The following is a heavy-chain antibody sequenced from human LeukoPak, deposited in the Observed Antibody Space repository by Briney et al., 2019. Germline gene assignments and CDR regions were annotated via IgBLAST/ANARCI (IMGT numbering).Heavy chain of an antibody. CDR3: ARSARLMKGVVEVTALDD. Sequence: GGSLRLSCAASGFTFSSYAMSWVRQAPGKGLEWVSAISGSGGSTYYADSVKGRFTISRDNSKNTLYLQMNSLRAEDTAVYYCARSARLMKGVVEVTALDDWGQGTLVTVSS. J-gene: IGHJ4*02. V-gene: IGHV3-23*01. CDR2: ISGSGGST. D-gene: IGHD3-3*01. CDR1: GFTFSSYA.